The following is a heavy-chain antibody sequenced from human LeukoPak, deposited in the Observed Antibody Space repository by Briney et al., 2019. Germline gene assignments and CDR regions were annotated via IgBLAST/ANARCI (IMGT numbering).Heavy chain of an antibody. D-gene: IGHD1-26*01. CDR3: ARGWEPRSPLDY. CDR2: IIPIFGTA. V-gene: IGHV1-69*13. Sequence: SVKVSCKASGGTFSSYAISWVRQAPGQGLEWMGGIIPIFGTANYAQKFQGRVTITADESTSTAYMELSSLRSEDTAVYYCARGWEPRSPLDYWGQGTLVTVSS. CDR1: GGTFSSYA. J-gene: IGHJ4*02.